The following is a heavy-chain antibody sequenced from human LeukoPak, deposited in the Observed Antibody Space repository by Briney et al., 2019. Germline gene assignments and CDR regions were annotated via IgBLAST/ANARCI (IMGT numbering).Heavy chain of an antibody. CDR1: GFTFRSIA. J-gene: IGHJ4*02. D-gene: IGHD1-1*01. Sequence: PGGSLRLSCAVSGFTFRSIAMTWVRQAPGKGLEWVSSIRSNGDTTYNADSVKGRFTISIDNSKNTLYLQMNRLRVEDTAIYYCAKGQELDDGVFDSWGQGTLVTVSS. CDR2: IRSNGDTT. V-gene: IGHV3-23*01. CDR3: AKGQELDDGVFDS.